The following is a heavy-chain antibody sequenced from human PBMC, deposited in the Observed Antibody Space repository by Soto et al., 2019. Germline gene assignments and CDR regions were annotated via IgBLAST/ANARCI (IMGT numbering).Heavy chain of an antibody. V-gene: IGHV4-59*08. J-gene: IGHJ3*02. D-gene: IGHD6-6*01. CDR3: ARQWRPLDAFDI. CDR2: IYYSGST. Sequence: SETLSLTCTVSGGSISSYYWGWIRQPPGKGLEWIGNIYYSGSTNYNPSLKSRVTISVDTSKNQFSLKLSSVTAADTAVYYCARQWRPLDAFDIWGQGTMVTVSS. CDR1: GGSISSYY.